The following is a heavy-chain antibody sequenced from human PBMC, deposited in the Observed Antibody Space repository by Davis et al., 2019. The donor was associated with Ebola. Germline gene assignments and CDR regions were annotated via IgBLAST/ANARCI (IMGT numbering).Heavy chain of an antibody. CDR1: GFTFSSYW. D-gene: IGHD3-16*01. CDR2: IKQDGSEK. J-gene: IGHJ6*02. Sequence: GESLKISCAASGFTFSSYWMSWVRQAPGKGLEWVANIKQDGSEKYYVDSVKGRFTISRDNAKNSLYLQMNSLRAGDTAVYYCARHYVYDYYMGLDVWGQGTTVTVSS. V-gene: IGHV3-7*01. CDR3: ARHYVYDYYMGLDV.